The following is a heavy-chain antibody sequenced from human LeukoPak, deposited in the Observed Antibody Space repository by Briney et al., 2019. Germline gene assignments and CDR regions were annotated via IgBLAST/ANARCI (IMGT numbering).Heavy chain of an antibody. CDR3: ARVLLRYSFDY. J-gene: IGHJ4*02. CDR1: GGSISSYF. V-gene: IGHV4-59*01. CDR2: IYYIGST. Sequence: PSQTLSLTSTVSGGSISSYFCSWIRQPPGNGLEWIGYIYYIGSTNYNPSLKSRVTISVDTSKNQFSLELTSVTAADTAVYYCARVLLRYSFDYWGQGTLVTVSS.